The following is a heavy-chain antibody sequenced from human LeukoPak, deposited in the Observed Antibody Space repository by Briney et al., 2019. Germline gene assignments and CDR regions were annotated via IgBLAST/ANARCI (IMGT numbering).Heavy chain of an antibody. V-gene: IGHV3-23*01. D-gene: IGHD3-9*01. CDR3: AAGVLRYFDWPESFDY. CDR2: ISGSGGST. J-gene: IGHJ4*02. Sequence: GGSLRLSCAASGFTFSSYAMSWARQAPGKGLEWVSAISGSGGSTYYADSVKGRFTISRDNSKNTLYLQMNSLRAEDTAVYYCAAGVLRYFDWPESFDYWGQGTLVTVSS. CDR1: GFTFSSYA.